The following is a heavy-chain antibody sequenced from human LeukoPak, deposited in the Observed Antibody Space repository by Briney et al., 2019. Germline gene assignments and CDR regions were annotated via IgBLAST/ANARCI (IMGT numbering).Heavy chain of an antibody. J-gene: IGHJ4*02. D-gene: IGHD3-10*01. CDR2: INHSGST. V-gene: IGHV4-34*01. Sequence: SVTLSLTSAVYGGSFSGYYWSWIRQPPGKGLEWIGEINHSGSTNYDPSLKSRVTISVDTSKNQFPLKLSSVTAADTAVYYCARGITSDYWGQGTLVTVSS. CDR3: ARGITSDY. CDR1: GGSFSGYY.